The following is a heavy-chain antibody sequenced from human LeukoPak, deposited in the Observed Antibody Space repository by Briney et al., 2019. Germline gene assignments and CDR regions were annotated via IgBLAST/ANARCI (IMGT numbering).Heavy chain of an antibody. D-gene: IGHD6-13*01. CDR2: IYPGDSDT. Sequence: GESLKISCKGSGYSFTSYWIGWVRQMPGKGLGCMGIIYPGDSDTTYSPSFQGQVTISADKSISTAYLQWSSLKASDSAMYYCGRIPAAGSLKGSFDIWGQGTMVTVSS. CDR1: GYSFTSYW. V-gene: IGHV5-51*01. CDR3: GRIPAAGSLKGSFDI. J-gene: IGHJ3*02.